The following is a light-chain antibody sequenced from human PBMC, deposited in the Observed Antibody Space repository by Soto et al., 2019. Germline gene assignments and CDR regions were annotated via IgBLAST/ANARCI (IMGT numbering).Light chain of an antibody. Sequence: EIVMTQSPATLSVSPGERATLSCRASQSVRNNLGWYQHKPGQPPRLLIYGASTRATGIPARFSGSGSGTDFPLTISSVQSEDFALYYCQQYDNWPTWTFGQGTKVDIK. CDR3: QQYDNWPTWT. CDR1: QSVRNN. J-gene: IGKJ1*01. CDR2: GAS. V-gene: IGKV3-15*01.